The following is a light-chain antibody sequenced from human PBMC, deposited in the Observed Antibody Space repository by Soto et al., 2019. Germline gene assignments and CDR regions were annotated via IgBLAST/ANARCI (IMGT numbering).Light chain of an antibody. CDR3: QQRVSWPLT. Sequence: EIVLTQSPATLSLSPGERAILSCSASQSVSSYLAWYQQKPGQAPRLLIYDASNRATGIPARFSGSGSGTDFTLTIASLEPEDFAVYYCQQRVSWPLTFGQGTKVDIK. J-gene: IGKJ1*01. CDR2: DAS. CDR1: QSVSSY. V-gene: IGKV3-11*01.